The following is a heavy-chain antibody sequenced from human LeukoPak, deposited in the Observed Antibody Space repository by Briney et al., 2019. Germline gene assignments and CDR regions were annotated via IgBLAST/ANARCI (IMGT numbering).Heavy chain of an antibody. Sequence: GGSLRLSCAASGFNFSSYAMSWVRQAPGKGLEWVSAISGSTGNTYYADSVKGRFTISRDNSKNTVYLQMNSLRAEDTAVYYCAKDPPYYYDSSGYGGGAFDIWGQGTMVTVSS. V-gene: IGHV3-23*01. CDR2: ISGSTGNT. CDR3: AKDPPYYYDSSGYGGGAFDI. CDR1: GFNFSSYA. D-gene: IGHD3-22*01. J-gene: IGHJ3*02.